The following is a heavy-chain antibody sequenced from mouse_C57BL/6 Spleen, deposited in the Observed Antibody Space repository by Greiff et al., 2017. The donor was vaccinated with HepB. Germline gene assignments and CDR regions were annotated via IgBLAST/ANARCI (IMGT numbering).Heavy chain of an antibody. Sequence: VQLQQSGAELVKPGASVKISCKASGYAFSSYWMNWVKQRPGKGLEWIGQIYPGDGDTNYNGKFKGKATLTADKSSSTAYMQLSSLTSEDSAVYFCARWDDSNSHVDYWGQGTTLTVAS. CDR3: ARWDDSNSHVDY. CDR2: IYPGDGDT. D-gene: IGHD2-4*01. V-gene: IGHV1-80*01. J-gene: IGHJ2*01. CDR1: GYAFSSYW.